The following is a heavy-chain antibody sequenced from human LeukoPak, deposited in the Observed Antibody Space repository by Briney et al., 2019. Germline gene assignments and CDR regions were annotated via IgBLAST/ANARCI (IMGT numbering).Heavy chain of an antibody. CDR3: ARDLLACGGDCYGY. Sequence: GGSLRLSCAASGFTFSSYSMNWVRQAPGKGLEWVSSISSSSSYIYYADSVRGRFTISRDNAKNSLYLQMNSLRAGDTAVYYCARDLLACGGDCYGYWGQGTLVTVSS. D-gene: IGHD2-21*01. CDR1: GFTFSSYS. J-gene: IGHJ4*02. CDR2: ISSSSSYI. V-gene: IGHV3-21*01.